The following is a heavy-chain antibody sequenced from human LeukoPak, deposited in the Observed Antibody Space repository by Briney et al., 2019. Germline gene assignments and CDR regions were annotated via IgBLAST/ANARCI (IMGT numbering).Heavy chain of an antibody. D-gene: IGHD3-10*01. CDR3: ARHGSGSYNY. Sequence: SETLSLTCTVSGGSISSSSSYWGWIRQPPGKGLEWIGNIYYSGSTYYNPSLKSRVTISVATSKNQFSLKLSSVTAADTAVYYCARHGSGSYNYWGQGTLLTVSS. CDR1: GGSISSSSSY. J-gene: IGHJ4*02. CDR2: IYYSGST. V-gene: IGHV4-39*01.